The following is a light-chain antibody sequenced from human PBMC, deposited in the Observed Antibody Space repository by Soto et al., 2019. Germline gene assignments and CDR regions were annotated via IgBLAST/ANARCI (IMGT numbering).Light chain of an antibody. Sequence: QSALTQPASVSGSPGQSITISCTGTSSDVGGYNYVFWYQQYPGKAPKLMIYEVSNRPSGISNRFSGSKSGNTASLTISGLQAEDEADYYCSSYTSSGTLVLFGGGTKVTVL. CDR1: SSDVGGYNY. V-gene: IGLV2-14*01. J-gene: IGLJ3*02. CDR3: SSYTSSGTLVL. CDR2: EVS.